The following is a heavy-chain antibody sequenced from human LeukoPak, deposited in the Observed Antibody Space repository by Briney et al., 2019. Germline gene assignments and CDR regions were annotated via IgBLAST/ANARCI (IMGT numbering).Heavy chain of an antibody. CDR1: GITFSDYY. J-gene: IGHJ4*02. Sequence: PGGSLRLSCAGSGITFSDYYMSWIRQAPGKGLEWITYISDTTRTIYYADSVKGRFTISRDNAKNSLYLQMNSLRAEDTAVYYCARVNWNDLGYYFDYWGQGTLVTVSS. CDR3: ARVNWNDLGYYFDY. V-gene: IGHV3-11*04. CDR2: ISDTTRTI. D-gene: IGHD1-20*01.